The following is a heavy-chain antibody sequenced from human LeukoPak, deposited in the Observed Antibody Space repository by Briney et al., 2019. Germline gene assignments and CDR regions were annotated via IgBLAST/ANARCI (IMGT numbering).Heavy chain of an antibody. CDR2: MNKDGSEK. V-gene: IGHV3-7*03. J-gene: IGHJ3*01. D-gene: IGHD1/OR15-1a*01. CDR1: GFILSNHW. Sequence: GGSLRLSCAASGFILSNHWMTWVRQAPGKGPEWVANMNKDGSEKYYVDSVKGRFTISRDTAKNSLYLQMNNLRAEDTALYYCARNNDMDVWGQGTMVTVSS. CDR3: ARNNDMDV.